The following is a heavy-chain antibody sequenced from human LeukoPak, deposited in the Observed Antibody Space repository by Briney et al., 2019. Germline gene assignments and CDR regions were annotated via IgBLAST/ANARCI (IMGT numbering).Heavy chain of an antibody. D-gene: IGHD6-6*01. Sequence: ASVKVSCKASGYTFTGYYMHWVRQAPGQGLEWMGWINPNSGGTNYAPKSQGRVTMTRDTSISTAYMELSRLRSDDTAVYYCARDYSAQIAARPPVNWFDPWGQGTLVTVSS. CDR2: INPNSGGT. J-gene: IGHJ5*02. CDR1: GYTFTGYY. CDR3: ARDYSAQIAARPPVNWFDP. V-gene: IGHV1-2*02.